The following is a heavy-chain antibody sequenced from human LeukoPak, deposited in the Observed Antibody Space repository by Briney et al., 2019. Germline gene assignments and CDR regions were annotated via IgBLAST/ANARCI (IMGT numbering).Heavy chain of an antibody. CDR2: IYYSGST. V-gene: IGHV4-59*01. Sequence: SETLSLTCTGSGGSISSYYWSWIRQPPGKGLEWFGYIYYSGSTNYNPSLKSRVTISVDTSKNQFSLKLSSVTAADTAVYYCARAGYCSSTSCYNWFDPWGQGTLVTVSS. J-gene: IGHJ5*02. CDR3: ARAGYCSSTSCYNWFDP. D-gene: IGHD2-2*01. CDR1: GGSISSYY.